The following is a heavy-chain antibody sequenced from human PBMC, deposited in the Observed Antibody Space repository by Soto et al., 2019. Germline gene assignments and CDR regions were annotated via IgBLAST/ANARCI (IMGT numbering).Heavy chain of an antibody. D-gene: IGHD3-9*01. V-gene: IGHV4-4*02. Sequence: QVQLQESGPGLVKPSGTLSLTCAVSGGSISSSHWWTWVRQSPGKGLEYIGEISHSGTSNSNPSLKCLVTLSVDKSKNHFSLTLTSVTAADTAVYYCARVVLTITRGAFDAWGQGTLVIVSS. CDR2: ISHSGTS. CDR3: ARVVLTITRGAFDA. J-gene: IGHJ3*01. CDR1: GGSISSSHW.